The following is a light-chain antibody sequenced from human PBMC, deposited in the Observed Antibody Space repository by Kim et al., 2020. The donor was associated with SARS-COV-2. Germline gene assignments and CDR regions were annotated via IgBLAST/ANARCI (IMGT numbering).Light chain of an antibody. J-gene: IGKJ1*01. Sequence: PGEGATLSCRASQTVARSYLAWYQQKLGLAPRLLIYGASSRATGIPDRFSGSGSGTDFTLNITRLEPDDFAVYYCQQYGTSPSWTFGPGTKVDIK. CDR2: GAS. CDR1: QTVARSY. CDR3: QQYGTSPSWT. V-gene: IGKV3-20*01.